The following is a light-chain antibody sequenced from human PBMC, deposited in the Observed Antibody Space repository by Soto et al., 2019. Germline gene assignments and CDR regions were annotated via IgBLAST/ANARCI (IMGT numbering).Light chain of an antibody. Sequence: QSVLTQPAPVSGSPGQSITISCTGTSSDVGGYNFVSWYQQYPGKAPKLMIHDVTSRPSGVSNRFSGSKSGTTASLTISGLQAEDEADYYCCSYASSTSYVFGTGTKVTVL. CDR2: DVT. J-gene: IGLJ1*01. V-gene: IGLV2-14*01. CDR3: CSYASSTSYV. CDR1: SSDVGGYNF.